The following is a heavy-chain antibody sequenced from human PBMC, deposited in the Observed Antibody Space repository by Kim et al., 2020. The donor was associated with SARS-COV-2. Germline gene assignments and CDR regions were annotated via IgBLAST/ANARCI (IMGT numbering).Heavy chain of an antibody. D-gene: IGHD1-26*01. Sequence: TNYADSVKGRFTISRDNAKNSLYLQMNSLRAEDTAVYYCAREGGATAFDYWGQGTLVTVSS. CDR3: AREGGATAFDY. CDR2: T. J-gene: IGHJ4*02. V-gene: IGHV3-11*05.